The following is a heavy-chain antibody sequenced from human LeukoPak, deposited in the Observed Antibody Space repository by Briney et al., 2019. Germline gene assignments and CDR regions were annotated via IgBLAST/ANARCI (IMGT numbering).Heavy chain of an antibody. CDR2: FDPEDGET. V-gene: IGHV1-24*01. J-gene: IGHJ5*02. D-gene: IGHD4-17*01. Sequence: ASVKVSCKVSGYTLTELSMHWVRQAPGKGLEWMGGFDPEDGETIYAQKFQGRVTMAEDTSTSTAYMELRSLRSDDTAVYYCARGGDGDYSQTNNWFDPWGQGTLVTVSS. CDR1: GYTLTELS. CDR3: ARGGDGDYSQTNNWFDP.